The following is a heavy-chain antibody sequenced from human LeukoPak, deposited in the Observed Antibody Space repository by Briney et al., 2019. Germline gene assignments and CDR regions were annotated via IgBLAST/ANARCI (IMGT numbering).Heavy chain of an antibody. D-gene: IGHD2-8*01. CDR1: AYNFISYY. CDR3: AREDVVLVDAVRYYYYGMDV. J-gene: IGHJ6*02. V-gene: IGHV1-46*01. Sequence: GASVKVSCQASAYNFISYYMHWVRQAPGHGLEWMGIINPSGGSTSYAQKFQDRVTMTRDTSTSTVYMELSSLKSEDTAVYYCAREDVVLVDAVRYYYYGMDVWGQGTTVTVSS. CDR2: INPSGGST.